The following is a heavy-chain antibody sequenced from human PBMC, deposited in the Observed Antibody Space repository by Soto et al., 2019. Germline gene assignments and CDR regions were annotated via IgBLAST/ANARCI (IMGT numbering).Heavy chain of an antibody. CDR3: AKDLYSSDWFNYFDS. CDR1: GFSFSTTG. Sequence: QVQLVESGGGVVQPGRSLRLSCAASGFSFSTTGMHWVRQAPGKGLESVAMISHDGGAVHFADSVKGRFTISRDDSTNTLYLQMNSLRPEDTAVYYCAKDLYSSDWFNYFDSWGQGSLVTVSS. J-gene: IGHJ5*01. D-gene: IGHD6-19*01. V-gene: IGHV3-30*18. CDR2: ISHDGGAV.